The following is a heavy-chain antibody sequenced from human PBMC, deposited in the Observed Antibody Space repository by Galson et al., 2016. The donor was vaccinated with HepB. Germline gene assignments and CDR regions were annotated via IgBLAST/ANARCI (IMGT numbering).Heavy chain of an antibody. V-gene: IGHV4-59*01. CDR1: GGSIRRYY. D-gene: IGHD3-10*01. Sequence: SETLSLTCTVSGGSIRRYYWSWIRQSPGKGLEWIGYIHYTGSTTYRSSLKGRVTISADTSKNLISLKLNSVTAADTAVYYCARDASGSYYNDGWFDPWGQGTQVIVSS. J-gene: IGHJ5*02. CDR2: IHYTGST. CDR3: ARDASGSYYNDGWFDP.